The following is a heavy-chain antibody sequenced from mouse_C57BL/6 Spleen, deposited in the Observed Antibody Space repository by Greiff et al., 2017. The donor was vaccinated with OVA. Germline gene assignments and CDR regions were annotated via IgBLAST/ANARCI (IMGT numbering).Heavy chain of an antibody. CDR3: ARTSPYAMDY. Sequence: EVQLQQSGPELVKPGASVKIPCKASGYTFTDYYMHWVKQSPGKSLEWIGDINPNNGGTIYNQKFKGKATLTVDKSSSTAYMELRSLTSEDTAVYYCARTSPYAMDYWGQGTSVTVSS. J-gene: IGHJ4*01. CDR1: GYTFTDYY. CDR2: INPNNGGT. V-gene: IGHV1-18*01. D-gene: IGHD6-1*01.